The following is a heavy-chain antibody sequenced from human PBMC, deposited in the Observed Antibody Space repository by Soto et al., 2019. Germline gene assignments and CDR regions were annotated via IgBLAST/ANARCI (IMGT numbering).Heavy chain of an antibody. V-gene: IGHV3-33*06. D-gene: IGHD1-26*01. CDR1: GFSFRDYG. Sequence: HPGGSLRLSCAASGFSFRDYGMHWVRQAPGKGLDWVAVIFYDGSKTDYADSVKGRFTISRDNSKSTVYLELNNLSAEDTAVYHCAKNQGVELVPLATVDWFDPWGQGSVVTVSS. CDR2: IFYDGSKT. J-gene: IGHJ5*02. CDR3: AKNQGVELVPLATVDWFDP.